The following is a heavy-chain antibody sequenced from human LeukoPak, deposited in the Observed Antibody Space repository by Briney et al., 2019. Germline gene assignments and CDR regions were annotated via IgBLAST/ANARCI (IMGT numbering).Heavy chain of an antibody. CDR1: GYTFTGYY. J-gene: IGHJ6*04. CDR2: ISAYNGNT. Sequence: ASVKVSCKASGYTFTGYYMHWVRQAPGQGLEWMGWISAYNGNTNYAQKLQGRVTMTTDTSTSTAYMELRSLRSDDTAVYYCARDPRGQQLVPLGMDVWGKGTTVTVSS. V-gene: IGHV1-18*04. D-gene: IGHD6-13*01. CDR3: ARDPRGQQLVPLGMDV.